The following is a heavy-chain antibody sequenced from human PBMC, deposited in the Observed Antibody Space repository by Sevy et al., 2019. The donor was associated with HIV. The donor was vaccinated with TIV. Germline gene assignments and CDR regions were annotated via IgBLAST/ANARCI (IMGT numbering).Heavy chain of an antibody. CDR3: ATLTRLWPERDS. CDR2: ISHTGNT. D-gene: IGHD2-21*01. J-gene: IGHJ5*01. Sequence: SENLSLTCAVYGGSFSGFYWTWIRQPPGKGLEWIGKISHTGNTNYNPSLKSRVAISVDTSKNQFSLRLTSVTAADTAIYYCATLTRLWPERDSWGHGTRVTVSS. V-gene: IGHV4-34*01. CDR1: GGSFSGFY.